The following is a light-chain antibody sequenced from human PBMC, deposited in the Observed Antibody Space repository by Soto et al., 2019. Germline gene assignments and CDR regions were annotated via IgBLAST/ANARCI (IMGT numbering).Light chain of an antibody. CDR2: DTS. J-gene: IGKJ3*01. CDR3: QQRSNWPPEVT. V-gene: IGKV3-11*01. CDR1: QSGSSS. Sequence: EIVLTQSPDTLSLSPGERATLSCRASQSGSSSLAWYQQKPGQAPRLLIYDTSNRATGIPARFSGSGSGTDLTLTIISLEPEDFAVYYCQQRSNWPPEVTFGPGTKVDIK.